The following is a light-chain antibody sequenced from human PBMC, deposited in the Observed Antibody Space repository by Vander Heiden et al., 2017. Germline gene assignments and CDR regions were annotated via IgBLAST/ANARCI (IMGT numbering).Light chain of an antibody. Sequence: DIQMTQSPSTLSASVGDRVPITCRASQRLSSWLAWYQQKPGKDPKLLIYKASTLQGGVPSRFSGSRSGTEFTLTISSLQPDDFAIYHCQQYSSYSPYTFGQGTKLEI. J-gene: IGKJ2*01. V-gene: IGKV1-5*03. CDR1: QRLSSW. CDR2: KAS. CDR3: QQYSSYSPYT.